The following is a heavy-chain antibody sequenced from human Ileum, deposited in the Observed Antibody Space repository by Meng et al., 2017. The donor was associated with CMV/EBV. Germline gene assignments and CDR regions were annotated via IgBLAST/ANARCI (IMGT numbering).Heavy chain of an antibody. D-gene: IGHD1-26*01. V-gene: IGHV3-48*03. J-gene: IGHJ4*02. CDR2: ITSSGDTR. CDR3: ARDFSRTYSGLGY. Sequence: GGSLRLSCAASGLTISSYEMNWVRQAPGKGLEWVSYITSSGDTRNYADSVKGRFTVSRDNAKNSLYLQMNSLRAEDTAVYYCARDFSRTYSGLGYWGQGTLVTVSS. CDR1: GLTISSYE.